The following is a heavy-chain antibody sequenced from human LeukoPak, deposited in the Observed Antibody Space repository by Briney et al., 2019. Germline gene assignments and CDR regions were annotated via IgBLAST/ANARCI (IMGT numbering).Heavy chain of an antibody. D-gene: IGHD2-2*02. CDR2: IIPIFGTA. J-gene: IGHJ6*03. Sequence: SVKVSCKASGGTFSSYAISWVRQAPGQGLEWMGGIIPIFGTANYAQKFQGRVTITADESTSTACMELSSLRSEDTAVYYCGRSIVVPAAIPGANYYMDVWGKGTTVTVSS. CDR1: GGTFSSYA. CDR3: GRSIVVPAAIPGANYYMDV. V-gene: IGHV1-69*01.